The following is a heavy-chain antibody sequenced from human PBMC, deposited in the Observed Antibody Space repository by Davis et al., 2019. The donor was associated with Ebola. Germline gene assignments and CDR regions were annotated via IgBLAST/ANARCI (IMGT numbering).Heavy chain of an antibody. CDR3: ARRADY. J-gene: IGHJ4*02. CDR1: GFIFTNAW. V-gene: IGHV3-7*01. Sequence: GGSLRLSCAASGFIFTNAWMSWVRQAPGKGLEWVATIPHVGSEKYYVDSVYGRFTSSRDNAKNSVYLQMNSLRAEDTAVYYCARRADYWGQGTLVTVSS. CDR2: IPHVGSEK.